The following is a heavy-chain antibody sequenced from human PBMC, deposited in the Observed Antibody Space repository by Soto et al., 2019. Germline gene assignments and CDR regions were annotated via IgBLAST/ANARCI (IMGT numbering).Heavy chain of an antibody. CDR1: GFNFNNAW. CDR3: TTIAVAGPY. V-gene: IGHV3-15*07. Sequence: GGSLRLSCATSGFNFNNAWMNWVRQAPGKGLEWVGRIKSKTDGGTIDYAAPVKGRFTISRDDSKNTVFLQMNSLKTEDTAVYYCTTIAVAGPYWGQGTPVTVSS. CDR2: IKSKTDGGTI. D-gene: IGHD6-19*01. J-gene: IGHJ4*02.